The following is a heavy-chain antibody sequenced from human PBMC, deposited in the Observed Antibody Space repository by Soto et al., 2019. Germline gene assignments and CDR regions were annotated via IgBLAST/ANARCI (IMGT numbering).Heavy chain of an antibody. CDR2: IYYSGST. D-gene: IGHD1-7*01. CDR3: ARNILGGTTDY. Sequence: PSETLSLTCTVSGGSISSSSYYWGWIRQPPGKGLEWIGSIYYSGSTYYNPSLKSRVTISVDTSKNQFSLKLSSVTAADTAVYYCARNILGGTTDYWGPGTLVTVSS. CDR1: GGSISSSSYY. V-gene: IGHV4-39*01. J-gene: IGHJ4*02.